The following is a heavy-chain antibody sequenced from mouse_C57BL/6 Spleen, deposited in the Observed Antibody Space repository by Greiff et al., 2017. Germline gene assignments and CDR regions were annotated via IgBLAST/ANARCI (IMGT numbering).Heavy chain of an antibody. CDR1: GYTFTDYN. Sequence: VQLQQSGPELVKPGASVKMSCKASGYTFTDYNMHWVKQSHGKSLEWIGYINPNNGGTSYNQKFKGKATLTVNKSSSTAYMELRSLTSEDSAVYYCARGYYDYAWFAYWGQGTLVTVSA. J-gene: IGHJ3*01. V-gene: IGHV1-22*01. CDR2: INPNNGGT. D-gene: IGHD2-4*01. CDR3: ARGYYDYAWFAY.